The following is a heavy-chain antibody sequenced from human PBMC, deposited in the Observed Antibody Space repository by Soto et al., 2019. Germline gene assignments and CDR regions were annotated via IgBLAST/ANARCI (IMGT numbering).Heavy chain of an antibody. V-gene: IGHV1-18*01. CDR1: GYTFTSYG. J-gene: IGHJ4*02. D-gene: IGHD1-26*01. CDR3: ASTESSGSYFDY. Sequence: ASVKVSCKASGYTFTSYGISWVRQAPGQGLEWMGWISAYNGNTNYAQKLQGRVTMTTDTSTSTAYMELRSLRSDDTAVYYCASTESSGSYFDYWGQGTLVTVFS. CDR2: ISAYNGNT.